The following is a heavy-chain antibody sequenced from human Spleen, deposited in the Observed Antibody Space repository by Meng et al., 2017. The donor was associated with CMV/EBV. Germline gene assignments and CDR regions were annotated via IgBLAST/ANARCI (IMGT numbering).Heavy chain of an antibody. D-gene: IGHD3-10*01. J-gene: IGHJ4*02. V-gene: IGHV3-7*01. Sequence: GGSLRLSCATSGFTFRSSSMSWVRQAPGKGLEWVATISTDGSGKHYVDSVKGRFTISRDNAKSSLYLTMDNLAAEDTAVYYCATGATLDYWGQGTLVTVSS. CDR1: GFTFRSSS. CDR2: ISTDGSGK. CDR3: ATGATLDY.